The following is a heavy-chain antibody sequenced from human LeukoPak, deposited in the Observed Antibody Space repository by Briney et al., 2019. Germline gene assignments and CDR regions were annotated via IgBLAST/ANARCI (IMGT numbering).Heavy chain of an antibody. Sequence: GASVKVSCKASGYTFTGYYMHWVRQAPGQGLEWMGWINPNSGGTNYAQKFQGWVTMTRDTSISTAYMELSRLRSDDTAVYYCARVTYYYGSGSYSPPYYFDYWGQGTLVTVSS. CDR1: GYTFTGYY. CDR2: INPNSGGT. CDR3: ARVTYYYGSGSYSPPYYFDY. J-gene: IGHJ4*02. D-gene: IGHD3-10*01. V-gene: IGHV1-2*04.